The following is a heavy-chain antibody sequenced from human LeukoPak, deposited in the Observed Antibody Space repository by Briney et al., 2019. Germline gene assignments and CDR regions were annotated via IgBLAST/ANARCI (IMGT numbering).Heavy chain of an antibody. CDR1: GDTMRGFY. V-gene: IGHV4-59*01. D-gene: IGHD3-9*01. CDR3: ARWNYDILTGYRYFDY. J-gene: IGHJ4*02. CDR2: FYYSGDT. Sequence: SETLSLTCSVSGDTMRGFYWSWIRQPPGKALEWIGYFYYSGDTNYNPALESRLIITVDTSKNQFSLKLSSVTAADTAVYYCARWNYDILTGYRYFDYWGQGTLVTVSS.